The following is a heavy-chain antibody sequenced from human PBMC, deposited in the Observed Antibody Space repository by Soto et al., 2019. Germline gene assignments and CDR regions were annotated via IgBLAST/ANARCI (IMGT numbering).Heavy chain of an antibody. J-gene: IGHJ3*02. CDR3: AKAYYGSGSPHAFDI. CDR1: GFTFDDYA. D-gene: IGHD3-10*01. V-gene: IGHV3-9*01. CDR2: ISWNAGSI. Sequence: EAQLVESGGGLVQPGRSLRLSCAASGFTFDDYAMHWVRQAPGRGLEWVSGISWNAGSIVYADSVKGRFTISRDNAKNSLFLQMNSLRAEDTALYFCAKAYYGSGSPHAFDIWGQGTMVTVSS.